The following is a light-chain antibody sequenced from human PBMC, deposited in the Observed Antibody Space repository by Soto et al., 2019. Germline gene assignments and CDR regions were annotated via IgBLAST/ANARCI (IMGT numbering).Light chain of an antibody. CDR1: QSLLQSNGNTY. Sequence: DIVMTQSPLSLPVTPGEPASISCRSSQSLLQSNGNTYLGSYLQKPGQSPQILIHLGSNRASGVTNRFSDIGSATDFTRDSSRVEGEDVEVYFCRQARQTPNTFGERTGL. V-gene: IGKV2-28*01. CDR2: LGS. CDR3: RQARQTPNT. J-gene: IGKJ5*01.